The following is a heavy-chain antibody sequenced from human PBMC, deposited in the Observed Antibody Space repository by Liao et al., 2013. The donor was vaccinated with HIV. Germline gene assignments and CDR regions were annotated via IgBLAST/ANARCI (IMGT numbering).Heavy chain of an antibody. Sequence: QVQLQESGPGLVKPSQTLSLTCTVSGGSLSSGSYYWSWIRQPAGKGLEWIGCIYTSGSSNYNPSLKSRVTISVDTSKNQFSLKLSSVTAADTAVYYCARGPLWFGELTTPNPGGTDYWGQGTLVTVSS. CDR3: ARGPLWFGELTTPNPGGTDY. V-gene: IGHV4-61*02. D-gene: IGHD3-10*01. J-gene: IGHJ4*02. CDR2: IYTSGSS. CDR1: GGSLSSGSYY.